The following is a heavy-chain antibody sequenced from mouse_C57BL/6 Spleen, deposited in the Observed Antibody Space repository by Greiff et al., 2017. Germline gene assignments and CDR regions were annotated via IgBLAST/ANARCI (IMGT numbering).Heavy chain of an antibody. CDR2: IYPGDGDT. J-gene: IGHJ1*03. CDR3: AGWIDWYFDV. V-gene: IGHV1-82*01. Sequence: VQLQQSGPELVKPGASVKISCKASGYAFSSSWMNWVKQRPGKGLEWIGRIYPGDGDTNYNGKFKGKATLTADKSSSTAYMQLSSLTSEDSAVYFCAGWIDWYFDVWGTGTTVTVSS. CDR1: GYAFSSSW.